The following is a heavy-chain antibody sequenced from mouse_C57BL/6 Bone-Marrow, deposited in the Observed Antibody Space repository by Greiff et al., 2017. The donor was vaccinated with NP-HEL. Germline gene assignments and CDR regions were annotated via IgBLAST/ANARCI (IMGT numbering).Heavy chain of an antibody. Sequence: QVQLQQPGAELVKPGASVKLSCKASGYTFTSYWMHWVKQRPGRGLEWIGRIDPNSGGTKYNEKFKSKATLTVDKPSSTAYMQLSSLTSEDSAVYYCARPFITTVVADRYFDVWGTGTTVTVSS. V-gene: IGHV1-72*01. CDR3: ARPFITTVVADRYFDV. J-gene: IGHJ1*03. D-gene: IGHD1-1*01. CDR2: IDPNSGGT. CDR1: GYTFTSYW.